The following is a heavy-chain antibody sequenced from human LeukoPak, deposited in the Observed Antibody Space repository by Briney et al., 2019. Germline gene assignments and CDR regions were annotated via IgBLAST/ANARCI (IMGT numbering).Heavy chain of an antibody. CDR1: GFTFSSYG. D-gene: IGHD6-19*01. CDR3: AKGGRSGWCEYFQH. V-gene: IGHV3-30*02. Sequence: PGGSLRLSCAASGFTFSSYGMHWVRQAPGKGLEWVAFIRYDGSNKYYADSVKGRFTISRDNSKNTLYLQMNSLRAEDTAVYYCAKGGRSGWCEYFQHWGQGTLVTVSS. J-gene: IGHJ1*01. CDR2: IRYDGSNK.